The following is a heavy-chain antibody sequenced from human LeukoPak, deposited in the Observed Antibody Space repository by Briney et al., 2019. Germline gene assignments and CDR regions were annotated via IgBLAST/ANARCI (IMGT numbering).Heavy chain of an antibody. J-gene: IGHJ4*02. CDR3: ARDSNYYDSSGYYLFDY. D-gene: IGHD3-22*01. CDR1: GYTFTSYG. CDR2: ISAYNGNT. Sequence: GASVKVSCKASGYTFTSYGTSWVRQAPGQGLEWMGWISAYNGNTNYAQKLQGRVTMTTDTSTSTAYMELRSLRSDDTAVYYCARDSNYYDSSGYYLFDYWGQGTLVTVSS. V-gene: IGHV1-18*01.